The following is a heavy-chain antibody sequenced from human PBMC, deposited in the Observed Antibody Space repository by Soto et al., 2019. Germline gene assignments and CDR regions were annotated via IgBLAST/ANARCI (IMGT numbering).Heavy chain of an antibody. Sequence: SETLSLTCTVSGASVINHYWAWIRQSPGRGLEPIGYVSNTATTTYNPSLKSRVTVSLDTSKRQFSLKLRSVTAADTALYYCARLGDYYQAFDYWGQGALVTVS. CDR1: GASVINHY. CDR3: ARLGDYYQAFDY. D-gene: IGHD3-22*01. CDR2: VSNTATT. V-gene: IGHV4-59*08. J-gene: IGHJ4*01.